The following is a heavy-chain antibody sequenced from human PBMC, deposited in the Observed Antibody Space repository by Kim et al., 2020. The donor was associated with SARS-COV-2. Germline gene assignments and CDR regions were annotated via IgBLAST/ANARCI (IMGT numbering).Heavy chain of an antibody. V-gene: IGHV4-39*01. D-gene: IGHD4-17*01. J-gene: IGHJ4*02. CDR3: FRFRILYGDLDY. Sequence: SETLSLTCTVSGGSISSSSYYWGWIRQPPGKGLEWIGSIYYSGSTYYNPSLKSRVTISVDTSKNQFSLKLSSVTAADTAVYYCFRFRILYGDLDYWGQGTLVTVSS. CDR2: IYYSGST. CDR1: GGSISSSSYY.